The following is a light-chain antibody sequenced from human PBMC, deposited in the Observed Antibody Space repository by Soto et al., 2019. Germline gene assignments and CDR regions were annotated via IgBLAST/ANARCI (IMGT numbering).Light chain of an antibody. CDR3: XXYTSSSTPHVV. V-gene: IGLV2-14*01. CDR2: DVS. Sequence: QSALTQPXSVSGSPGQSITISCTGTSSDVGGYNYVSWYQQHPGKAPKLMIYDVSNRPSGVSNRFSGSKSGNXXXXXISGXQAXXEADYYCXXYTSSSTPHVVFGGGXXXTVL. CDR1: SSDVGGYNY. J-gene: IGLJ2*01.